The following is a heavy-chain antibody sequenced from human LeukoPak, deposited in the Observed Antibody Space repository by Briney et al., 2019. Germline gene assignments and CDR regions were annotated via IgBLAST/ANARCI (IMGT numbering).Heavy chain of an antibody. CDR1: GYTFTSYG. V-gene: IGHV1-18*01. CDR3: AREDLETDYDFWSGTLFDY. D-gene: IGHD3-3*01. Sequence: GASVKVSCKASGYTFTSYGISWVRQAPGQGLEGMGWISAYNGNTNYAQKLQGRVTTTTDTSTSTAYMELRSLRSDDTAVYYCAREDLETDYDFWSGTLFDYWSQASLVTVSS. J-gene: IGHJ4*02. CDR2: ISAYNGNT.